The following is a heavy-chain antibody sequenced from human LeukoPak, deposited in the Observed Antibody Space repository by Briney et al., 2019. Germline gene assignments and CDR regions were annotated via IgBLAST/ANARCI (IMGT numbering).Heavy chain of an antibody. CDR1: GYTFTGYY. V-gene: IGHV1-2*02. CDR3: ARLYCSGGSCYFDY. CDR2: INPNSGGT. J-gene: IGHJ4*02. D-gene: IGHD2-15*01. Sequence: ASVKVSCKASGYTFTGYYMHWVRQAPGQGLERMGWINPNSGGTNYAQKFQGRVTMTRDTSISTAYMELSRLRSGDTAVYYCARLYCSGGSCYFDYWGQGTLVTVSS.